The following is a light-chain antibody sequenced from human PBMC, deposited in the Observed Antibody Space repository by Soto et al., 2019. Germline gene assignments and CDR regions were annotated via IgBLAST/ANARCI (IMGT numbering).Light chain of an antibody. Sequence: QSALTQPASVSGSPGQSITISCTGTSSDVGGYNYVSWYQQHPGKAPKLMIYDVSNRPSGVSNRFSGSKSGNRASLTISGLQAEDEADYYCSSYTSSSIYVFGTGTKVTVL. V-gene: IGLV2-14*01. CDR2: DVS. CDR3: SSYTSSSIYV. CDR1: SSDVGGYNY. J-gene: IGLJ1*01.